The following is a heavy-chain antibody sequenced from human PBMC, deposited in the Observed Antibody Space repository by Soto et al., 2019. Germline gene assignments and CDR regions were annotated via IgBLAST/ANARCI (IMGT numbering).Heavy chain of an antibody. CDR2: ISGSGGST. Sequence: GGSLRLSCAASGFTFSSYAMSWVRQAPGKGLEWVSAISGSGGSTDYADSVKGRFTISRDNSKNTLYLQMNSLRAEDTAVYYCAKNYDFWSGYFDYWGQGTLVTVSS. CDR3: AKNYDFWSGYFDY. D-gene: IGHD3-3*01. J-gene: IGHJ4*02. V-gene: IGHV3-23*01. CDR1: GFTFSSYA.